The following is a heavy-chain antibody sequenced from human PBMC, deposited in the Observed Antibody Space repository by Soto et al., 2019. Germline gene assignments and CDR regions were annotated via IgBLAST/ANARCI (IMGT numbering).Heavy chain of an antibody. V-gene: IGHV3-11*01. CDR3: ARDRERYSYCPRYYYYYYMDV. CDR1: GFTFSDYY. J-gene: IGHJ6*03. CDR2: ISSSGSTI. Sequence: QVQLVESGGGLVKPGGSLRLSCAASGFTFSDYYMSWIRQAPGKGLEWVSYISSSGSTIYYADSVKGRFTISRDNAKNSLYLQTNSLRAEHTAVYYCARDRERYSYCPRYYYYYYMDVWGKGTTLTVSS. D-gene: IGHD5-18*01.